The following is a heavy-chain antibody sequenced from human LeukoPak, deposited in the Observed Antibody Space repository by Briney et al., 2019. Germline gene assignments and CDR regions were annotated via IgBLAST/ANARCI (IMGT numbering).Heavy chain of an antibody. J-gene: IGHJ3*02. Sequence: PSETLSLTCAVSGGSISSSNWWSWVRQPPGKGLEWIGYIYYSGSTYYNPSLRSRVTISVDTSKNQFSLKLSSVTAADTAVYYCARDRIMITFGGVMLVNAFDIWGQGTMVTVS. CDR3: ARDRIMITFGGVMLVNAFDI. D-gene: IGHD3-16*01. V-gene: IGHV4-4*02. CDR1: GGSISSSNW. CDR2: IYYSGST.